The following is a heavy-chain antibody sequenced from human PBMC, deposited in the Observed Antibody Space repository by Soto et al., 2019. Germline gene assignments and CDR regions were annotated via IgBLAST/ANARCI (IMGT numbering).Heavy chain of an antibody. Sequence: QVQLVQSGAEVKKPGASVKVSCKASGYTFTSYYMHWVRQAPGQGLEWMGIINPSGGSTSYAQKFQGRVTMTRDTATSTVYMELSSLRSEDTAVYYCARDGHCSSTSCPTDGMDVWGQGTTVTVSS. CDR1: GYTFTSYY. J-gene: IGHJ6*02. V-gene: IGHV1-46*01. CDR2: INPSGGST. D-gene: IGHD2-2*01. CDR3: ARDGHCSSTSCPTDGMDV.